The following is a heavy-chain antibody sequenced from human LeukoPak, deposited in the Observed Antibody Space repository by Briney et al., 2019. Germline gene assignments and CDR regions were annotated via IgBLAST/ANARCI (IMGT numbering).Heavy chain of an antibody. CDR2: INSDRGST. V-gene: IGHV3-74*01. J-gene: IGHJ5*01. Sequence: PGGSLRLSCAASGFTFSSYSMHGVRQARAKGRVWVSCINSDRGSTSYADSLKGGFTISRDNAKNTLYLQMNSLRAEDTPVYNFARDQRYDCDNTGTFGCRGHRSPVT. CDR1: GFTFSSYS. D-gene: IGHD3-22*01. CDR3: ARDQRYDCDNTGTFGC.